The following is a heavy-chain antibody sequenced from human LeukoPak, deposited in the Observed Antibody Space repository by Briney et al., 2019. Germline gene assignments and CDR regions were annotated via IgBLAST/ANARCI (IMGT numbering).Heavy chain of an antibody. D-gene: IGHD2-2*01. CDR1: GGSISSSSYY. Sequence: SETLSLTCTVSGGSISSSSYYWGWIRQPPGKGLEWIGSIYYSGSTYYNPSLKSRVTISVDTSKNQFSLKLSSVTAADTVVYYCARRGIEVAGFDYWGQGTLVTVSS. CDR2: IYYSGST. J-gene: IGHJ4*02. V-gene: IGHV4-39*01. CDR3: ARRGIEVAGFDY.